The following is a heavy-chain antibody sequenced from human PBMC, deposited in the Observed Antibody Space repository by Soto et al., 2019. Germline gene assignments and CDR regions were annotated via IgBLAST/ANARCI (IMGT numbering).Heavy chain of an antibody. CDR1: GFSLSNARMG. CDR2: SFSNDEK. CDR3: ARESFGEYAFDY. J-gene: IGHJ4*02. V-gene: IGHV2-26*01. D-gene: IGHD3-10*01. Sequence: QVTLKESGPVLVKPTETLTLTCTVSGFSLSNARMGVSWIRQPPGKALEWLAHSFSNDEKSYSTSLSSRLTIPKDTPKSQVVLTMTNMDPVDTATYYCARESFGEYAFDYWGQGTLVTVSS.